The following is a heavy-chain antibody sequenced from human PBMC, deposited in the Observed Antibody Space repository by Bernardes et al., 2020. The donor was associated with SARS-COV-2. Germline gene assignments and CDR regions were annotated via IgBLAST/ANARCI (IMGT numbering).Heavy chain of an antibody. CDR3: ARSSYFDY. Sequence: ASVKVSCKTSGYTFTSYYVHWVRQAPGQGLEWMGVINPIGGSPSYAQKFQGRVTMTRDTSTSTLYLELSSLRSEDTAIYYCARSSYFDYWGQGTLVTVSS. V-gene: IGHV1-46*01. CDR1: GYTFTSYY. CDR2: INPIGGSP. J-gene: IGHJ4*02.